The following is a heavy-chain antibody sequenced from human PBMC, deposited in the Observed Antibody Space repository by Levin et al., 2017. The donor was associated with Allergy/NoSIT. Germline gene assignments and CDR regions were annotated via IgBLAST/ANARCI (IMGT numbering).Heavy chain of an antibody. CDR3: ARWGTTIFGVVISYHAMDV. CDR2: ISGRGDSI. CDR1: GFTFSSYE. D-gene: IGHD3-3*01. J-gene: IGHJ6*02. V-gene: IGHV3-48*03. Sequence: PGGSLRLSCAASGFTFSSYEMNWVRQAPGKGLEWLAKISGRGDSIFYADSVKGRFTISREHDKNSLYLQMNGLRAEDTAVYYCARWGTTIFGVVISYHAMDVWGQGTTVTVSS.